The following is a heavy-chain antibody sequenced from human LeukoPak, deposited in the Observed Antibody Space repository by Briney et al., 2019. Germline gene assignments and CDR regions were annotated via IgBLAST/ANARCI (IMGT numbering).Heavy chain of an antibody. CDR2: IKQDGSET. Sequence: PGGSLRLSCAASGLTFSSYWMSWVRQAPGKGLEWVANIKQDGSETYYVDSVKGRFNISRDNAKNSLFLQMNSLRGEDTAVYYCARSGGRGSGWAYWGQGILVTVSS. CDR3: ARSGGRGSGWAY. CDR1: GLTFSSYW. V-gene: IGHV3-7*01. D-gene: IGHD6-25*01. J-gene: IGHJ4*02.